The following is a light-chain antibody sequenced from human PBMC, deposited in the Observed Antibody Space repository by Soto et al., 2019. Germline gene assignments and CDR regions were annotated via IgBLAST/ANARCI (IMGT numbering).Light chain of an antibody. V-gene: IGLV2-8*01. J-gene: IGLJ2*01. Sequence: QSALTQPPSASGSPGQSVTISCTGTSSDVGSYNYVSWYQHHPGKAPKLIIYEVTKRPSGVPDRFSGSKSGNTASLTVSGLQAEDEADYYCSSYAGNNNFVVFGGGTQLTVL. CDR3: SSYAGNNNFVV. CDR2: EVT. CDR1: SSDVGSYNY.